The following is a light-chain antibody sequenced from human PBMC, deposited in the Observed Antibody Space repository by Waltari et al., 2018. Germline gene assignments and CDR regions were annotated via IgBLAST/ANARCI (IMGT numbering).Light chain of an antibody. CDR1: QSVSSN. CDR3: QQYNNWPLYT. Sequence: EIVMTQSPATLSVSPGERATLSCRASQSVSSNLAGYQQKPGQAPRLLIYGASTRATGIPARVSGSGSGTEFTLTISSLQSEDFAVYYCQQYNNWPLYTFGQGTKLEIK. V-gene: IGKV3-15*01. J-gene: IGKJ2*01. CDR2: GAS.